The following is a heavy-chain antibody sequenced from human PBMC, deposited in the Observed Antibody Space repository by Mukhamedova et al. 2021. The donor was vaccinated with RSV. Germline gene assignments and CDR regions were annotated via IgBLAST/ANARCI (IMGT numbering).Heavy chain of an antibody. J-gene: IGHJ5*02. CDR2: IKQDGSEK. CDR3: ASLALRSGDDYNWFDP. Sequence: VRQAPGKGLEWVANIKQDGSEKYYVGSVKGRFTISRDNAKKSLDLQMNSRRAEDTAVYYCASLALRSGDDYNWFDPWGQGTRAT. D-gene: IGHD2-21*01. V-gene: IGHV3-7*03.